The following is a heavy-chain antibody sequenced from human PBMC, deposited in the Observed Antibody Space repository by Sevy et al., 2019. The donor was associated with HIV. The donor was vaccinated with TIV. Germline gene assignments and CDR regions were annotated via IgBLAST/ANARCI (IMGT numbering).Heavy chain of an antibody. J-gene: IGHJ5*02. D-gene: IGHD1-26*01. V-gene: IGHV4-30-2*01. CDR3: ARDRSLSGYNWFDP. CDR1: GGSISSGGYS. Sequence: SETLSLTCTVSGGSISSGGYSWSWIRQPPGKGLEWIGYIYHSGSTYYNPSLKSRVTISVDRSKNQFSLKLSSVTAADTAVYYCARDRSLSGYNWFDPWGQGTLVTVSS. CDR2: IYHSGST.